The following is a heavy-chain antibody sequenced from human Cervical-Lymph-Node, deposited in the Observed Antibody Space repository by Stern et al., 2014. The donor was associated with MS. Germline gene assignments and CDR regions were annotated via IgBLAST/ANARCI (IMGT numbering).Heavy chain of an antibody. V-gene: IGHV1-69*09. J-gene: IGHJ4*02. CDR2: IIPMLNIA. CDR3: ARGGIDGYNFDY. Sequence: MQLVESGAEVKKPGSSVKVSCKASGGTFSSYAFSWVRQAPGQGLEWMGRIIPMLNIASYAQKFQGRVTITADTSTITAYMELSSLRSEDTAVYYCARGGIDGYNFDYWGQGTLVTVSS. CDR1: GGTFSSYA. D-gene: IGHD5-24*01.